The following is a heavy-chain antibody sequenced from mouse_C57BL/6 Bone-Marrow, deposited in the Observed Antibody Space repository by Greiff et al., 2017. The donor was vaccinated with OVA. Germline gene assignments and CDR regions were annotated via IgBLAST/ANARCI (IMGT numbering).Heavy chain of an antibody. CDR2: ISSGGSYT. J-gene: IGHJ4*01. V-gene: IGHV5-6*01. D-gene: IGHD2-2*01. Sequence: EVKLMESGGDLVKPGGSLKLSCAASGFTFSSYGMSWVRQTPDKRLEWVATISSGGSYTYYPDSVKGRFTISRDNAKNTLYLQMSSLKSEDTAMYYCARQGEGYDLLYAMDYWGQGTSVTVSS. CDR3: ARQGEGYDLLYAMDY. CDR1: GFTFSSYG.